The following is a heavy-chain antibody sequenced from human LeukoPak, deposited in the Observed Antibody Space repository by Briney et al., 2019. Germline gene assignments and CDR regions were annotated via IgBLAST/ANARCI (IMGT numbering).Heavy chain of an antibody. V-gene: IGHV3-7*03. CDR1: GLRFSSYW. J-gene: IGHJ4*02. CDR3: VSGSGWIFDY. D-gene: IGHD6-19*01. Sequence: GGSLRLSCAASGLRFSSYWMDWVRQAPGKGLEWVAHIKEDGSGEYYVDSVKGRFTISIDNAKKSMYLQMNSLRVEDTAIYYCVSGSGWIFDYWGQGTLVTVSS. CDR2: IKEDGSGE.